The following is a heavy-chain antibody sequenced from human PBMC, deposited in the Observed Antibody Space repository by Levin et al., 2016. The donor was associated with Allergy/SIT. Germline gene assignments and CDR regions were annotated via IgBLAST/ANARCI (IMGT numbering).Heavy chain of an antibody. V-gene: IGHV3-64D*08. J-gene: IGHJ4*02. Sequence: GESLKISCSGSGFTFRTYTIHWVRQAPGKGLEYISAISSDGGSTYSVDSVKGRLTMSRDNSKSSVYFEMSGLRTEDTAVYYCVSAAAAHFDYWGQGVLVTVVL. CDR1: GFTFRTYT. CDR2: ISSDGGST. D-gene: IGHD6-25*01. CDR3: VSAAAAHFDY.